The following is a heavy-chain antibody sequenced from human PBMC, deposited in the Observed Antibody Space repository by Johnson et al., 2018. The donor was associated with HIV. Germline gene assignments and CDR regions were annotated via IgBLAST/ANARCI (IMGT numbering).Heavy chain of an antibody. J-gene: IGHJ3*02. Sequence: VQLVESGGGLVQSGGSLRLSCAASGFTFSSYAMHWVRQAPGKGLEWVAVIWYDGSNTFYEASVQGRFTISRDNSKNTLYLQMNSLRAEDTAVYYCVKGSRDLGGAFDIWGQGTMVTVSS. CDR3: VKGSRDLGGAFDI. CDR2: IWYDGSNT. V-gene: IGHV3-33*06. CDR1: GFTFSSYA.